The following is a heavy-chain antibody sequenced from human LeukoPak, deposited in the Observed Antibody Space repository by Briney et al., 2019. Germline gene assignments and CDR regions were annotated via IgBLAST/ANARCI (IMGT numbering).Heavy chain of an antibody. D-gene: IGHD1-14*01. J-gene: IGHJ4*02. V-gene: IGHV4-34*01. CDR3: ATRDRRYFDY. CDR2: INHSGST. CDR1: GGSISSYY. Sequence: SETLSLTCAVSGGSISSYYWSWIRQPPGKGLEWIGEINHSGSTNYNPSLKSRVTISVDTSKNQFSLKLSSVTAADTAVYYCATRDRRYFDYWGQGTLVTVSS.